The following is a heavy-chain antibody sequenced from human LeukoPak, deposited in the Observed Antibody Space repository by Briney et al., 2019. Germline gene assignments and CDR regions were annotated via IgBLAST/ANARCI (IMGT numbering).Heavy chain of an antibody. J-gene: IGHJ4*02. Sequence: PGGSLRLSCAASGFTFDDYAMHWVRQAPGKGLEWVSLISWDGGSTYYADSVKGRFTISRDNSKNSLYLQMNSLRAEDTALYYCAKDLAAAGNDANYFDYWGQGTLVTVSS. CDR1: GFTFDDYA. CDR2: ISWDGGST. CDR3: AKDLAAAGNDANYFDY. V-gene: IGHV3-43D*03. D-gene: IGHD6-13*01.